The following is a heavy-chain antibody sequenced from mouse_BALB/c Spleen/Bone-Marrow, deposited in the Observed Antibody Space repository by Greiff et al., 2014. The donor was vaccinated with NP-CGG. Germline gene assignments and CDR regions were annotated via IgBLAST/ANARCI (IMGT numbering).Heavy chain of an antibody. Sequence: EVQLQQSGPELVKPGASVKMSCKASGYTFTSHLIHWVKQKPGQGLEWIGYITPYNDDTKYNEKFKGKATLTSDKSSSTAYMELSSLTSEDSAVYYCARWGGTPYFDYWGQGTTLTVSS. J-gene: IGHJ2*01. CDR2: ITPYNDDT. V-gene: IGHV1-14*01. CDR1: GYTFTSHL. CDR3: ARWGGTPYFDY. D-gene: IGHD4-1*01.